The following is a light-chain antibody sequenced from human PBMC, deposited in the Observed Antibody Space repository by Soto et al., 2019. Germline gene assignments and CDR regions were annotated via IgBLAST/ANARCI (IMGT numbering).Light chain of an antibody. CDR3: QQSYNSPQT. J-gene: IGKJ1*01. CDR1: ESVSSSY. V-gene: IGKV3-20*01. Sequence: EIELTQSACSLSSSVGERATLSCRASESVSSSYLAWYQQKPGQAPRLLIYGASSRATGIPDRFSGSGSGTDFTLTISSLQPEDFAMYYCQQSYNSPQTFGRGTKVDIK. CDR2: GAS.